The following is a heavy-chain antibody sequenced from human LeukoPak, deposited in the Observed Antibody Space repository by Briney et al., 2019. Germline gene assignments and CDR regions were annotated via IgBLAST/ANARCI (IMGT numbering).Heavy chain of an antibody. V-gene: IGHV3-7*01. CDR1: GFTFSSYW. D-gene: IGHD3-10*01. J-gene: IGHJ4*02. CDR3: ARGRMVRGVISADY. Sequence: PGGSLRLSCAASGFTFSSYWMSWVRQAPGKGLEWVANIKQDGSEKYYVDSVKGRFTISRDNAKNSLYLQMNSLRAVDTDVYYCARGRMVRGVISADYWGQGTLVTVSS. CDR2: IKQDGSEK.